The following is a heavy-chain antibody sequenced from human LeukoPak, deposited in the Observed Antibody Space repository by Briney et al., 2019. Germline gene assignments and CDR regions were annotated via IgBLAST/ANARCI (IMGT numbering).Heavy chain of an antibody. Sequence: ASVKVSCKASGYTFTSYAMHWVRQAPGQRLEWMGWINAGNGNTKYSQKFQGRVTITRDTSASTAYMELSSLRSEDTAVYYCARGGYYYDSSGYPQVYYGMDVWGQGTTVTVSS. CDR1: GYTFTSYA. CDR3: ARGGYYYDSSGYPQVYYGMDV. J-gene: IGHJ6*02. D-gene: IGHD3-22*01. CDR2: INAGNGNT. V-gene: IGHV1-3*01.